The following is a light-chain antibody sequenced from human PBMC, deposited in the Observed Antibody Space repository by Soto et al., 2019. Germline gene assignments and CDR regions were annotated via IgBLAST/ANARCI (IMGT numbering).Light chain of an antibody. CDR2: EVT. V-gene: IGLV2-14*01. CDR3: ASFSSISTFV. J-gene: IGLJ1*01. CDR1: SSDIGGDNY. Sequence: QSALTQPASVSGSPGQSITISCTGTSSDIGGDNYVSWYQQYPDKAPKLMIFEVTERPSGISNRFSGSKSDNTASLTISGLRPEDEAGYYCASFSSISTFVFGGGTKVTVL.